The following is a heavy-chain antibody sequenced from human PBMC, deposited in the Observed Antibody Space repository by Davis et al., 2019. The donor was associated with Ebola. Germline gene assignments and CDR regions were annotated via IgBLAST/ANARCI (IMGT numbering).Heavy chain of an antibody. D-gene: IGHD2-2*01. CDR2: IVGGGGST. J-gene: IGHJ6*03. CDR1: GFTFTSYA. CDR3: ARVPGGCSSTSCSRTYFYYYMDV. V-gene: IGHV3-23*01. Sequence: GESLKISCAASGFTFTSYAMSWVRQAPGKGLEWVSSIVGGGGSTDNADSVKGRFTISRDNSKNTLYLQMNSLRAEDTAVYYCARVPGGCSSTSCSRTYFYYYMDVWGKGTTVTVSS.